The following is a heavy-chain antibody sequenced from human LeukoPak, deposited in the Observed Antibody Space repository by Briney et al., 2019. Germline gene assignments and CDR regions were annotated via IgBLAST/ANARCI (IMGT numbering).Heavy chain of an antibody. CDR1: GFTFSNAW. CDR2: IKSKTDGGTT. J-gene: IGHJ1*01. D-gene: IGHD3-10*01. Sequence: GGSLRLSCAASGFTFSNAWMSWVRQAPGKGLEWVGRIKSKTDGGTTDYAAPVKGRFTISRDDSKNTLYLQMNSLKTEDTAVYYCTATGDAYYYGSGSYYNEHWGQGTLVTVSS. CDR3: TATGDAYYYGSGSYYNEH. V-gene: IGHV3-15*01.